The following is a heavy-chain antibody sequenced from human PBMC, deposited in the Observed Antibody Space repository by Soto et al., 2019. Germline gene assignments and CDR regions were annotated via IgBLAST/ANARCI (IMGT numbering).Heavy chain of an antibody. CDR1: GGSISSSSYY. V-gene: IGHV4-39*01. Sequence: ETPSLTCTVSGGSISSSSYYWGWIRQPPGKGLEWIGSIYYSGSTYYNPSLKSRVTISVDTSKNQFSPKLSSVTAADTAVYYCARGGRRSPGMDVWGQGTTVTVSS. CDR3: ARGGRRSPGMDV. D-gene: IGHD3-16*01. CDR2: IYYSGST. J-gene: IGHJ6*02.